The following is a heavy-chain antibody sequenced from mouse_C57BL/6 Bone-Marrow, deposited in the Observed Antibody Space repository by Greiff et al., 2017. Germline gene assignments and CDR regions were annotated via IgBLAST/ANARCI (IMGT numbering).Heavy chain of an antibody. V-gene: IGHV1-55*01. D-gene: IGHD2-3*01. J-gene: IGHJ2*01. CDR1: GYTFTSYW. CDR3: ANDGYYAYYFDY. CDR2: IYPGSGST. Sequence: QVQLQQPGAELVKPGASVKMSCKASGYTFTSYWITWVKQRPGQGLEWIGDIYPGSGSTNYNEKLKSKATLTVDTSSSTAYMQLSSLTSEDSAVYYCANDGYYAYYFDYWGQGTTLTVSS.